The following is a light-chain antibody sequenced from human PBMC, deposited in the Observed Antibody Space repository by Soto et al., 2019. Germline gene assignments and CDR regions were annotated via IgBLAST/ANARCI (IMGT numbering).Light chain of an antibody. Sequence: QSVLTQPASVSGSPGQSITISCTGTSSDIGGYNYVSWYQQHPGKAPKLMIYGVTNRPSGVSNRFSGSKSGNTASLTISGLQAEDEADYYCSSYTSSGTLYVFGTGTKLTVL. CDR2: GVT. V-gene: IGLV2-14*01. CDR3: SSYTSSGTLYV. CDR1: SSDIGGYNY. J-gene: IGLJ1*01.